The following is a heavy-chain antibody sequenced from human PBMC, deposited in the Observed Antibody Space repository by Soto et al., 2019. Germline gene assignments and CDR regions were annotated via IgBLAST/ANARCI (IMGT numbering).Heavy chain of an antibody. CDR1: GFTFSSYA. D-gene: IGHD3-22*01. Sequence: PGGSLRLSCSASGFTFSSYAMHWVRQAPGKGLEYVSAISSNGGSTYYADSVKGRFTISRDNSKNTLYLQMSSLRAEDTAVNYLTFAYDSSEGRAFDIWGQGTMVTVSS. J-gene: IGHJ3*02. CDR2: ISSNGGST. V-gene: IGHV3-64D*06. CDR3: TFAYDSSEGRAFDI.